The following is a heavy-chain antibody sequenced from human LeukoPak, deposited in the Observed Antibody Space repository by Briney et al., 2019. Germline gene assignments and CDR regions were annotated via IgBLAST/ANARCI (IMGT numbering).Heavy chain of an antibody. CDR1: GFTFSSYG. J-gene: IGHJ4*02. Sequence: PGGSLRLSCAASGFTFSSYGMSWVRQAPGKGLEWVSAISGSGGSTYYADSVKGRFTISRDNSKNTLYLQMNSLRAEDTAVYYCAKAIAAAVSFFDYWGQGTLVTVSS. CDR2: ISGSGGST. D-gene: IGHD6-13*01. CDR3: AKAIAAAVSFFDY. V-gene: IGHV3-23*01.